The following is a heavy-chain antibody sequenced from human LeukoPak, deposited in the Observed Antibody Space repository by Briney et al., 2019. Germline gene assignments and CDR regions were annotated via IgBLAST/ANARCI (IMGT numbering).Heavy chain of an antibody. CDR1: GYTFTGYY. CDR2: INPNSGGT. Sequence: ASVTVSCKASGYTFTGYYIHWVRQAPGPGIEWMGWINPNSGGTNYAQNFQGRVTMTRDTSISTAYMELSSLTSDDTAVYYCARSHCISTSCSPDYWGQGTLVTVSS. D-gene: IGHD2-2*01. CDR3: ARSHCISTSCSPDY. V-gene: IGHV1-2*02. J-gene: IGHJ4*02.